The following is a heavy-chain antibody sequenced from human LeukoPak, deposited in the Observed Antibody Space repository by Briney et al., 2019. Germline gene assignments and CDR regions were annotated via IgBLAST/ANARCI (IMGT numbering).Heavy chain of an antibody. V-gene: IGHV3-23*01. Sequence: PGGSLRLSCVASGFTFSNFAMTWVRQAPGEGLEWVSTIGGGGDGTYYADSVKGRFTNSRDESKNTLYLQMNSLRAEDTAIYYCAKDLARGFCGGGSCYPFDYWGQGTLVTVSS. CDR3: AKDLARGFCGGGSCYPFDY. D-gene: IGHD2-15*01. CDR2: IGGGGDGT. CDR1: GFTFSNFA. J-gene: IGHJ4*02.